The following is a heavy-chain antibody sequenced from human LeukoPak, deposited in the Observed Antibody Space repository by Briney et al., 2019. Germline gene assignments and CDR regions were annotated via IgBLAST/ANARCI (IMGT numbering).Heavy chain of an antibody. D-gene: IGHD2-21*02. V-gene: IGHV3-7*01. CDR1: GYSFTSYW. CDR3: ATYCGGDCYSASFDY. J-gene: IGHJ4*02. CDR2: IKQDGSEK. Sequence: GESLKISCKGSGYSFTSYWIGWVRQAPGKGLEWVANIKQDGSEKYYVDSVKGRFTISRDNAKNSLYLQMNSLRAEDTAVYYCATYCGGDCYSASFDYWGQGTLVTVSS.